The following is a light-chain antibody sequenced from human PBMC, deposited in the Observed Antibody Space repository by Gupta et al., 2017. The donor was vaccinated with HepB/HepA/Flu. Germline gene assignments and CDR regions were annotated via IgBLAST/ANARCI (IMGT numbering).Light chain of an antibody. CDR1: QGISSY. CDR3: QHLNSYPVT. Sequence: DIQFSQSPSFLSASVGDRVTITCRASQGISSYLSWYQQKPGKAPKLLIYAASTVQSGVPSRFSGSGSGTEFTLTISSLQPEDFATYYCQHLNSYPVTFGQGTRVEIK. V-gene: IGKV1-9*01. CDR2: AAS. J-gene: IGKJ5*01.